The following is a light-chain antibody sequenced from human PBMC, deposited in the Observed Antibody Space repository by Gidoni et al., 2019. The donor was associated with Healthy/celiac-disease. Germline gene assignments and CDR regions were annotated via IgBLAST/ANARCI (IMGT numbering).Light chain of an antibody. Sequence: PGTLSLSPGVRATLSCRASQSVSSSYLAWYQQKPGQAPRLLIYGASSRATGIPDRFSGSGSGTDFTLTISRLEPEDFAVYYCQQYGSSPYTFGQGTKLEIK. V-gene: IGKV3-20*01. CDR2: GAS. CDR3: QQYGSSPYT. CDR1: QSVSSSY. J-gene: IGKJ2*01.